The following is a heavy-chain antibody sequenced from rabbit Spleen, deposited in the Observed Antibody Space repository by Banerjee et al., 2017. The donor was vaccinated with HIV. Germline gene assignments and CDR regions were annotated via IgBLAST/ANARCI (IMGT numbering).Heavy chain of an antibody. CDR3: ARGTSSSFSSYGMDL. V-gene: IGHV1S45*01. J-gene: IGHJ6*01. CDR1: GFSLSRDYW. Sequence: QEQLEESGGDLVKPEGSLTLTCTASGFSLSRDYWICWVRQAPGKGLEWIACIDGGVKGTTYYASWAKGRFAISKTSSTTVTLQMTRLTAADTATYFCARGTSSSFSSYGMDLWGQGTLVTVS. D-gene: IGHD1-1*01. CDR2: IDGGVKGTT.